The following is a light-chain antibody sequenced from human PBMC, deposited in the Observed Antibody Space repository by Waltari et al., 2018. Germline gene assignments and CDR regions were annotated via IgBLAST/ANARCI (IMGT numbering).Light chain of an antibody. CDR1: QSISIW. V-gene: IGKV1-5*03. J-gene: IGKJ3*01. CDR2: KAS. Sequence: DTQMTQSPSTLSASVGDRVTITCRASQSISIWLAWYQQRPGKAPKLLIYKASRLESGVPSRVSGSGSWTEFTLTISSLQPDDFATYYCQHYNTYPFTFGPGTKVDIK. CDR3: QHYNTYPFT.